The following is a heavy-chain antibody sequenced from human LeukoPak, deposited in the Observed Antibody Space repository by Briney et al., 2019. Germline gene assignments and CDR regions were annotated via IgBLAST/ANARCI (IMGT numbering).Heavy chain of an antibody. D-gene: IGHD3-10*01. V-gene: IGHV3-30*02. Sequence: SGGSLRLSCAASRFTFSSYGMHWVRQAPGKGLEWVAFIRDDVIIKYYADSVKVRVTISRDNSKNTLYMQMNSLRAEDTAVYYCAKGPIYYGSGSYKSYYYYGMDVWGQGTTVTVSS. CDR1: RFTFSSYG. CDR3: AKGPIYYGSGSYKSYYYYGMDV. CDR2: IRDDVIIK. J-gene: IGHJ6*02.